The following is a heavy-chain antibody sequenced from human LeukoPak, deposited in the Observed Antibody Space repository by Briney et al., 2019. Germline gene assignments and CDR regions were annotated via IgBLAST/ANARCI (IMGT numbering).Heavy chain of an antibody. CDR3: ARHGRGSRSPNAFDI. D-gene: IGHD3-10*01. CDR2: IYPDDSDI. Sequence: GESLKISCKGSGYSFTDYWIGWVRQLPREVEQWMGIIYPDDSDIRYSPSFQGQVTISADKSIITAYLQWSSLKASDTAMYYCARHGRGSRSPNAFDIWGQGTMVSVSS. CDR1: GYSFTDYW. V-gene: IGHV5-51*01. J-gene: IGHJ3*02.